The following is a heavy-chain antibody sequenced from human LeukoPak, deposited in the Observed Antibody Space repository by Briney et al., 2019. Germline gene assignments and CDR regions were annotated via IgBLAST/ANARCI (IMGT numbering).Heavy chain of an antibody. CDR1: GFTFSSYS. Sequence: HPGGSLRLSCAASGFTFSSYSMNWVRQAPGKGLEWVSYISSSSSTIYYADSVKGRFTISRDNAKNSLYLQMNSLRAEDTAVYYCARDLGYYDSSGLYYYGMDVWGQGTTVTVSS. D-gene: IGHD3-22*01. CDR3: ARDLGYYDSSGLYYYGMDV. V-gene: IGHV3-48*04. J-gene: IGHJ6*02. CDR2: ISSSSSTI.